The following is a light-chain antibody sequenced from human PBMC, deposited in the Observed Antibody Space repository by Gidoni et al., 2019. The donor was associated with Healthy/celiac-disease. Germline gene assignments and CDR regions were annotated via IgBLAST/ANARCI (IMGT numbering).Light chain of an antibody. CDR1: QSVSSSY. Sequence: EIVLTQSQGTLSLSQGERATLSCRASQSVSSSYLAWYQQKPGQAPRLLIYGASSRATGIPDSFSGSGSGTDFTLTISRLEPEDFAVYYCQQYGSSPLFTFGPGTKVDIK. CDR3: QQYGSSPLFT. V-gene: IGKV3-20*01. J-gene: IGKJ3*01. CDR2: GAS.